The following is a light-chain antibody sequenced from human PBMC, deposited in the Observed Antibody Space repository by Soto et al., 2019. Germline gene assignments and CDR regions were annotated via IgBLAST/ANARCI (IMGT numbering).Light chain of an antibody. J-gene: IGLJ3*02. CDR2: SDN. CDR1: SSNVGTNH. V-gene: IGLV1-44*01. Sequence: QSVLTQPPSASGTPGQRVTISCSGSSSNVGTNHVNWYQQLPGTAPKLLIYSDNQRPSGVPDRFSGSKSGTSAPLAISGLQSEDEADYYCATRDERLSGRVFGGGTKLTVL. CDR3: ATRDERLSGRV.